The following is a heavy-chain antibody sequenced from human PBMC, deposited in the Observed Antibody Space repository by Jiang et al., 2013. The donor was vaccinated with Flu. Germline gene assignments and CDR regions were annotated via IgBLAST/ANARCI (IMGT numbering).Heavy chain of an antibody. Sequence: LLKPSETLSLTCAVYGGSFSGYYWSWIRQPPGKGLEWIGEINHSGSTNYNPSLKSRVTISVDTSKNQFSLKLSSVTAADTAVYYCARGADGGDSQDYYYGMDVWGKGTTVTVSS. V-gene: IGHV4-34*01. J-gene: IGHJ6*04. CDR2: INHSGST. CDR3: ARGADGGDSQDYYYGMDV. D-gene: IGHD2-21*01. CDR1: GGSFSGYY.